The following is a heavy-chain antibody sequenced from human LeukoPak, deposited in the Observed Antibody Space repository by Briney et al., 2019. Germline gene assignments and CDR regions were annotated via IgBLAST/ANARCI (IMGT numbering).Heavy chain of an antibody. CDR3: ARGSSSWSDYYYMDV. V-gene: IGHV4-59*01. J-gene: IGHJ6*03. CDR2: ILYSGST. D-gene: IGHD6-13*01. Sequence: PSETLSLTCTVSGGPISSYYWSWIRQPPGKRLEWIEYILYSGSTNYDPSLKSRVTMSVDTSKNQFSLKVSSVTAADTAVYYCARGSSSWSDYYYMDVWGKGTTVTVSS. CDR1: GGPISSYY.